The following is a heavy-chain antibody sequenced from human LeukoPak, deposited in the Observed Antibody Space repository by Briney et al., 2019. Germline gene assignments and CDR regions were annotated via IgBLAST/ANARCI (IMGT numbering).Heavy chain of an antibody. Sequence: GGSLRLSCAASGFTFSSYAMSWVRQAPGKGLEWVSTISAGGGSTYYADSVKGRFTVSRDNSKNTLYLQMSSLRAEDTAVYYCASGDPCSGGICYGLGYWGQGTLVTVSS. CDR1: GFTFSSYA. J-gene: IGHJ4*02. CDR3: ASGDPCSGGICYGLGY. V-gene: IGHV3-23*01. CDR2: ISAGGGST. D-gene: IGHD2-15*01.